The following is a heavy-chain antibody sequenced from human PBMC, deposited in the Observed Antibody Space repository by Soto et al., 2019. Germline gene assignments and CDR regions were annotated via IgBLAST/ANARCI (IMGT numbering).Heavy chain of an antibody. CDR1: GFTVSSNY. J-gene: IGHJ4*02. CDR2: IYSGGST. V-gene: IGHV3-53*01. Sequence: GGSLRLSCAASGFTVSSNYMSWVRQAPGKGLEWVSVIYSGGSTYYADSVKGRFTISRDNSKNTLYLQMNSLRAEDTAVYYCARALLANWGSFDYWGQGTLVTVSS. D-gene: IGHD7-27*01. CDR3: ARALLANWGSFDY.